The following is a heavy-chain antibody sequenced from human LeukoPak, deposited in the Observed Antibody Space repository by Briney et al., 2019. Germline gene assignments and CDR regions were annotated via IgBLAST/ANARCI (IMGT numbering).Heavy chain of an antibody. CDR3: ARQPWGSSWGRYYYYMDV. D-gene: IGHD6-13*01. J-gene: IGHJ6*03. CDR2: IYYSGST. CDR1: GGSISSSSYY. V-gene: IGHV4-39*01. Sequence: PSETLFHTCTVSGGSISSSSYYWGWIRQPPGKGLECIGSIYYSGSTYYNPSLKSRVTISVDTSKNQFSLKLSSVTAADTAVYYCARQPWGSSWGRYYYYMDVWGKGTTVTISS.